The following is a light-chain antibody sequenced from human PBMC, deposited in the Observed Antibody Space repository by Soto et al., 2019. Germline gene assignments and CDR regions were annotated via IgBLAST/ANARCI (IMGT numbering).Light chain of an antibody. Sequence: AIQLTQSPSPLSASVGDRVSITCRASQGIGSALAWYQLKPGAAPALLIYDASTLESGVPSRFSGSGSGADFTLTISSLQPEDFATYYCQNFRSSAISFGGGTKVDIK. CDR3: QNFRSSAIS. CDR1: QGIGSA. V-gene: IGKV1-13*02. J-gene: IGKJ4*01. CDR2: DAS.